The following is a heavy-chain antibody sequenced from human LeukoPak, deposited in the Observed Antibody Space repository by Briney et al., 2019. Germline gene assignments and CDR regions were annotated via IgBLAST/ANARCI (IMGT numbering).Heavy chain of an antibody. CDR3: ARISPAAGALDI. CDR2: FYYSGSS. CDR1: GASISSYY. J-gene: IGHJ3*02. V-gene: IGHV4-59*01. Sequence: SETLSLTCTVSGASISSYYWSWIRQPPGKGLQWIGHFYYSGSSYYNPSLKSRVTISGDTSKNQFSLKLTSVTAADTAIYYCARISPAAGALDIWGRGTMVTVSA. D-gene: IGHD6-13*01.